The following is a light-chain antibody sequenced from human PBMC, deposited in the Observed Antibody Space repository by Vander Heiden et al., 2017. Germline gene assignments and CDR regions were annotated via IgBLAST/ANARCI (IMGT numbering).Light chain of an antibody. CDR3: SAFAGFNNYV. J-gene: IGLJ1*01. CDR2: EVT. V-gene: IGLV2-8*01. Sequence: QSALTQPPTASGSHGQSVTISCTGTSSDVGGYNYVSWYQQHPGKPPKFVIYEVTQRPSGVPDRFSGSKSANTASLTVSGLQAEDEADYYCSAFAGFNNYVFGTGTKVTVL. CDR1: SSDVGGYNY.